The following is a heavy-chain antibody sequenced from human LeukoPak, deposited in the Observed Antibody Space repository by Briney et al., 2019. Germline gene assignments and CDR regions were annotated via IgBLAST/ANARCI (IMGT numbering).Heavy chain of an antibody. D-gene: IGHD3-10*01. CDR3: ARAALDYYGSGSYYCWFDP. J-gene: IGHJ5*02. CDR1: GYTFTGYY. CDR2: INPNSGGT. V-gene: IGHV1-2*02. Sequence: ASVKVSCKASGYTFTGYYMHWVRQAPGQGLEWMGWINPNSGGTNYAQKFQGRVTMTRDTSISTAYMELSRLRSDDTAVYYCARAALDYYGSGSYYCWFDPWGQETLVTVSS.